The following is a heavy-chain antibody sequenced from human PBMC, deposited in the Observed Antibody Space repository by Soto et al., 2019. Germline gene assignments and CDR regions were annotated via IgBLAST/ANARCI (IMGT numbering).Heavy chain of an antibody. J-gene: IGHJ3*01. CDR3: ADPFAAFDL. Sequence: GGSLSLSCAASGFSFSSYWMHWARQAPGKGLVWVSHINSDGSSTTYADSVKGRFTISRDNAKNTLYLQMNSLRAEDTAVYFCADPFAAFDLWGQGTMVTVSS. V-gene: IGHV3-74*01. CDR2: INSDGSST. CDR1: GFSFSSYW.